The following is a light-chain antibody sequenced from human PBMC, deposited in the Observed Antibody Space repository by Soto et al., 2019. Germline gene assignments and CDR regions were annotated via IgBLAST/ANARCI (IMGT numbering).Light chain of an antibody. CDR1: QDIRKD. J-gene: IGKJ2*01. V-gene: IGKV1-6*01. CDR3: LQDYSYPFT. Sequence: AIQMTQSPSSLSASVGDRVTITCRASQDIRKDLAWYQQKPGKAPQILIYGASILQSGVASRFSGSGSGTDFTLTISSLQPEDSAGYYCLQDYSYPFTFGQGTKLDIK. CDR2: GAS.